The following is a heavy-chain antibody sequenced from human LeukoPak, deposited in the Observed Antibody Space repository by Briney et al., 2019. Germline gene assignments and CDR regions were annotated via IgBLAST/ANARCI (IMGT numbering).Heavy chain of an antibody. CDR1: GGSINSDY. CDR2: MYHYGGT. CDR3: ARVGGMTTVNNAAFDI. D-gene: IGHD4-11*01. J-gene: IGHJ3*02. Sequence: SETLSLTCSVSGGSINSDYWNWIRQPPGKGLEWIGYMYHYGGTNYNPSLKSRVPISIDKPKKQFSLKLISVTAADTAIYYCARVGGMTTVNNAAFDIWGQGTMVTVSS. V-gene: IGHV4-59*01.